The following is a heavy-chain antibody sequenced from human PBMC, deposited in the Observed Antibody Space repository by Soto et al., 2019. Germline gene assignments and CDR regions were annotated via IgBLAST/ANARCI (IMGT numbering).Heavy chain of an antibody. D-gene: IGHD4-17*01. CDR2: IYWDDDK. J-gene: IGHJ4*02. V-gene: IGHV2-5*02. Sequence: QITLKESGPTLVKPTQTLTLTCTFSGFSLSTSGVGVGWIRQPPGKALDWLALIYWDDDKRYSPSLKSRLTITKDTSKKQVVLTMTNMDPVDTATYCCAHRTTVTGFDYWGQGTLVTVSS. CDR1: GFSLSTSGVG. CDR3: AHRTTVTGFDY.